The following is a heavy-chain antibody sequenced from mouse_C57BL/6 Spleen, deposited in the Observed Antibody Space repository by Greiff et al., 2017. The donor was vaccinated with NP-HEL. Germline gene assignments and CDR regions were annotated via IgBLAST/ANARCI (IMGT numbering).Heavy chain of an antibody. CDR1: GYSITSGYY. CDR2: INYDGSN. Sequence: EVLLVESGPGLVKPSQSLSLTCSVPGYSITSGYYWNWIRQFPGNKLEWMGDINYDGSNNYNPYLKNQISITLDTSKNQFFLKLNSVTTEDTATYYCARAYYSTAWFAYWGQGTLVTVSA. V-gene: IGHV3-6*01. D-gene: IGHD2-5*01. J-gene: IGHJ3*01. CDR3: ARAYYSTAWFAY.